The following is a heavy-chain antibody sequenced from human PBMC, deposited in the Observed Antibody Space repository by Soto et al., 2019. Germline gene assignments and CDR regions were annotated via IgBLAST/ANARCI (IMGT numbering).Heavy chain of an antibody. D-gene: IGHD3-16*01. CDR3: ARDGGEIWNNNYYYSGMDV. Sequence: PSETLSLTCTVSGGSISSGGYFWSWIRQRPGKGLEWIGYMSYSGPNHYNPSLKSRATISVDTSKNQFSLRLSSVTAADTAVYYCARDGGEIWNNNYYYSGMDVWGQGTTVTVSS. J-gene: IGHJ6*02. CDR1: GGSISSGGYF. V-gene: IGHV4-31*03. CDR2: MSYSGPN.